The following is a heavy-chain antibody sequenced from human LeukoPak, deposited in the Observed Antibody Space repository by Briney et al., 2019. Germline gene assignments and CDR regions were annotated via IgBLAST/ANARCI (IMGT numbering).Heavy chain of an antibody. D-gene: IGHD6-19*01. J-gene: IGHJ4*02. CDR3: ARASTSGWVDY. CDR2: IYYSGST. V-gene: IGHV4-39*07. CDR1: GGSISSSSYY. Sequence: PSETLSLTCTVSGGSISSSSYYWGWIRQPPGKGLEWIGSIYYSGSTYYNPSLKSRVTISVDTSKNQFSLKLSSVTAADTAVYYCARASTSGWVDYWGQGTLVTVSS.